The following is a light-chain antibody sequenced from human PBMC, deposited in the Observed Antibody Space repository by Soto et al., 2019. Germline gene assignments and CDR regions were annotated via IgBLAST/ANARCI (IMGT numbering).Light chain of an antibody. Sequence: DIQMTQSPSSLSASVGDRVTITCRASQSISSYLNWYQQKPGKAPKVLIYDASSWAGGVPSRFTGSGSGAEFTLTISSLQPDDFATYFCQQYDRYSRKTFGQGTKVDIK. CDR1: QSISSY. J-gene: IGKJ2*01. CDR2: DAS. CDR3: QQYDRYSRKT. V-gene: IGKV1-5*01.